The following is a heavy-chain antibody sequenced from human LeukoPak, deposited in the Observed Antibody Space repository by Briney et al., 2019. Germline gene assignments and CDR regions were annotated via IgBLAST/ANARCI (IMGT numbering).Heavy chain of an antibody. V-gene: IGHV4-34*01. CDR2: MNPSGST. CDR1: GGSFSGYY. D-gene: IGHD3-22*01. J-gene: IGHJ6*03. Sequence: SETLSLTCAVYGGSFSGYYWTWIRQTPEKGLEWIGEMNPSGSTSYNPSLKSRVTISVDTSKNHFSLKLSSVPAADTAVYYCARGRQDVTMIVVVMTAVSYYLDVWGKGTTVTVS. CDR3: ARGRQDVTMIVVVMTAVSYYLDV.